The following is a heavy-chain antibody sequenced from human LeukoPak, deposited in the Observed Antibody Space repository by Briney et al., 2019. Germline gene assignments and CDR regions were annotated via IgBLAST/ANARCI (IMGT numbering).Heavy chain of an antibody. V-gene: IGHV1-8*03. D-gene: IGHD3-22*01. Sequence: ASVKVSCKASGYTFTSYDINWVRQATGQGLEWMGWMNPNSGNTGYAQKFQGRVTITRNTSISTAYMELSSLRSEDTAVYYCARVRHYYDSSGLPYYVDVWGKGTTVTVSS. CDR1: GYTFTSYD. CDR2: MNPNSGNT. CDR3: ARVRHYYDSSGLPYYVDV. J-gene: IGHJ6*03.